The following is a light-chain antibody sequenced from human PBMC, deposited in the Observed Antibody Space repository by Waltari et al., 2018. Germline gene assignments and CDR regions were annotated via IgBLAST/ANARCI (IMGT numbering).Light chain of an antibody. Sequence: EVVMTQSPATLSVSPGERATLSCRASQNIYTNLAWYQQSPCQPPRLLIYRASARASGIPARFSGSGSGTEFTLTISSLQSEDSAVYYCQQYNVWPPITFGQGTRVEIK. J-gene: IGKJ5*01. CDR1: QNIYTN. V-gene: IGKV3-15*01. CDR3: QQYNVWPPIT. CDR2: RAS.